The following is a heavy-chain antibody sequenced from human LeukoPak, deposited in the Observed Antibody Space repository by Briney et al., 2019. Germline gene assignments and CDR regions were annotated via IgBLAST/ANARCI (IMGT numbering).Heavy chain of an antibody. Sequence: GGSLRLSCAASGFTFNIYAMSWVRQAPGKGLEWVSTITDSGDVTYYTDSVKGRFTISRDNSKNTLYLQMHSLTAEDTALYFCAKGQTGAPSFYYFFYLDGWGKGSTVIVSS. J-gene: IGHJ6*03. CDR3: AKGQTGAPSFYYFFYLDG. CDR1: GFTFNIYA. V-gene: IGHV3-23*01. CDR2: ITDSGDVT. D-gene: IGHD2-8*02.